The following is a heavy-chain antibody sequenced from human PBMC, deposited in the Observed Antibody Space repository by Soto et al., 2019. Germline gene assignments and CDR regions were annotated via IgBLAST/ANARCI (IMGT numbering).Heavy chain of an antibody. CDR1: GFRCSSYV. CDR3: ALGGIVVTGNWFDP. CDR2: ISYDGSNK. Sequence: TGGSLRLSCAASGFRCSSYVMHWVRQAPGKGLEWVALISYDGSNKYYADSVKGRFTISRDNSKNTLYLQMNSLRTEDTAVYYCALGGIVVTGNWFDPWGQGTLVTVSS. J-gene: IGHJ5*02. D-gene: IGHD3-22*01. V-gene: IGHV3-30*03.